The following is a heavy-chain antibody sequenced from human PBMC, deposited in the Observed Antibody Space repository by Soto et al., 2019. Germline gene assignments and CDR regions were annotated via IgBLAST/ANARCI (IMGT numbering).Heavy chain of an antibody. J-gene: IGHJ5*02. CDR1: GFTLYSSG. CDR3: ARDPNPHLDL. CDR2: IAQDGREK. D-gene: IGHD2-8*01. V-gene: IGHV3-7*01. Sequence: PGGSLRLSCAASGFTLYSSGMTWFRQAPGKGLEWVANIAQDGREKYYMDSMKGRFTISRDNAKNSLYLQMNNLRAEDTAVYYCARDPNPHLDLWGQGTLLTVPS.